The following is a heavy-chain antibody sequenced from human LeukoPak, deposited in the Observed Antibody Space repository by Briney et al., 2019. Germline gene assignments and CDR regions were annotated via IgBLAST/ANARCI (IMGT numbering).Heavy chain of an antibody. D-gene: IGHD3-22*01. J-gene: IGHJ4*02. CDR2: ISSSGSTI. CDR3: AREGKTYYYDSSGYSPRGDY. V-gene: IGHV3-11*01. CDR1: GFTFSDYY. Sequence: GGSLRPSCAASGFTFSDYYMSWIRQAPGKGLEWVSYISSSGSTIYYADSVKGRFTISRDNAKNSLYLQMNSLRAEDTAVYYCAREGKTYYYDSSGYSPRGDYWGQGTLVTVSS.